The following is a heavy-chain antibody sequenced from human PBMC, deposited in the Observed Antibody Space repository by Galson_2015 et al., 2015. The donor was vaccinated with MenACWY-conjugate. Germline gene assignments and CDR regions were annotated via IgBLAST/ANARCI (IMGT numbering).Heavy chain of an antibody. Sequence: SLRLSCAASGFTFSNYAMRWVRQAPGKGLEWASAISDSGDTTFYADSVKGRFTISRDNSKNTLYMQMNSLRAGDTAMYYCAKDKGWTTWVRGIIRRGIDYWGQGALVTVSS. J-gene: IGHJ4*02. CDR2: ISDSGDTT. CDR3: AKDKGWTTWVRGIIRRGIDY. D-gene: IGHD3-10*01. V-gene: IGHV3-23*01. CDR1: GFTFSNYA.